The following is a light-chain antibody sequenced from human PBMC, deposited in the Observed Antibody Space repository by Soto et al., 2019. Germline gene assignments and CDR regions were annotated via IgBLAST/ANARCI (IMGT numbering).Light chain of an antibody. CDR3: QQSYSTLWT. J-gene: IGKJ1*01. Sequence: DIQMTQSPSSLSASVGDRVTITCRASQSISSYLNWYQQKPGKAPKLLIYAASSLQSGVPSRFSGSGSGIDFTLTISSLQPEDFATYYCQQSYSTLWTFGQGTKGISN. CDR1: QSISSY. V-gene: IGKV1-39*01. CDR2: AAS.